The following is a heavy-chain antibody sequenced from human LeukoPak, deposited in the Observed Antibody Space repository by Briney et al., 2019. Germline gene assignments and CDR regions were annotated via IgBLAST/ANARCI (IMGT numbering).Heavy chain of an antibody. CDR1: GGTFSSYA. J-gene: IGHJ3*02. V-gene: IGHV1-69*13. Sequence: ASVKVSCKASGGTFSSYAISWVRQAPGQGLEWMGGILPIFGSANYAQKFQGRVTITADESTSTAYMELSSLRSEDTAVYYCARDDGRYFDRLGHDAFDIWGQGTLVTVSS. CDR2: ILPIFGSA. D-gene: IGHD3-9*01. CDR3: ARDDGRYFDRLGHDAFDI.